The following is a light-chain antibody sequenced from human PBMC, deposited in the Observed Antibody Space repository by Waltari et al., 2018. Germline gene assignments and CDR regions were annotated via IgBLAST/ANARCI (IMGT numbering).Light chain of an antibody. CDR2: MIT. CDR1: PSLLPSSGNTY. Sequence: DIVMTQSPLFLPVTPGEPASISCRSSPSLLPSSGNTYLDWYLQKPGQSPQLLIYMITNRASWVPDRFSGRGSGTDFTLKISRVEAEDVGIYYCMQARQTPWTFGQGTRVEIK. CDR3: MQARQTPWT. J-gene: IGKJ1*01. V-gene: IGKV2-28*01.